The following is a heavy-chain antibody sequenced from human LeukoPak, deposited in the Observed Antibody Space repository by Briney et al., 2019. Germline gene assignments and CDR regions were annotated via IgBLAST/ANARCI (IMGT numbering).Heavy chain of an antibody. CDR1: GYTFTSYG. Sequence: ASVKVSCKASGYTFTSYGISWVRQAPGQGLEWMGWISAYNGNTNYAQKLQGRVTMTTDTSTSTAYMELRSLRSDDTAVYYCARDRWLSGSYSNYFDYWGQGTLVTVSS. V-gene: IGHV1-18*01. D-gene: IGHD1-26*01. J-gene: IGHJ4*02. CDR3: ARDRWLSGSYSNYFDY. CDR2: ISAYNGNT.